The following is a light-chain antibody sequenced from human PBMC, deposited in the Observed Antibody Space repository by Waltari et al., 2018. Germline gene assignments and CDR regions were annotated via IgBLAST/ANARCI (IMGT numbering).Light chain of an antibody. Sequence: QSALTQPASVSGSPGQSVTISCTGASSDTGRYDIVSWYQQHSGNAPKLIICDVSKRPSGVSDRFSGSKSGDTASLTISGLQFEDEADYYCCSYAGNYIWVFGGGTRLTVL. CDR2: DVS. CDR1: SSDTGRYDI. CDR3: CSYAGNYIWV. V-gene: IGLV2-23*02. J-gene: IGLJ3*02.